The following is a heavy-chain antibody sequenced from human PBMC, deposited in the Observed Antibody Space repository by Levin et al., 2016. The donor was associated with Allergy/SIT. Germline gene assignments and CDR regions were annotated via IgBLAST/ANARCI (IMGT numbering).Heavy chain of an antibody. Sequence: VRQAPGKGLEWVSAISGSGGSTYYADSVKGRFTISRDNSKNTLYLQMNSLRAEDTAVYYCAKAWARWESAGDYGMDVWGQGTTVTVSS. V-gene: IGHV3-23*01. J-gene: IGHJ6*02. CDR3: AKAWARWESAGDYGMDV. CDR2: ISGSGGST. D-gene: IGHD3-16*01.